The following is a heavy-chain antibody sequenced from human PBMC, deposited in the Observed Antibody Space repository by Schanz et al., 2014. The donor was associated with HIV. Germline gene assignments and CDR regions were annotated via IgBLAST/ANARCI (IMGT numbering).Heavy chain of an antibody. CDR3: ARSPSYGMDV. V-gene: IGHV3-48*02. Sequence: EVQLLESGGGLVQPGGSLRLSCAASGFTFSSYAMSWVRQAPGKGLEWVSKVSSGSSFKYYADSVKGRFTVSRDNAKNSLYLQMNSLRDEDTAVYYCARSPSYGMDVWGQGTTVTVSS. J-gene: IGHJ6*02. CDR1: GFTFSSYA. CDR2: VSSGSSFK.